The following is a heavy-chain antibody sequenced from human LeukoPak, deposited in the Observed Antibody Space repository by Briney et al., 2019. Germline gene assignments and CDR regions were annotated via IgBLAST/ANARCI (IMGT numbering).Heavy chain of an antibody. Sequence: ASVKVSYKASGYTFTSYYMHWVRQAPGQGLEWMGIINPSGGSTRYAQKFQGRVTMTRDTSTSTVYMELSSLRSEDTAVYYCARDDSGSYYDYWGQGTLVTVSS. CDR2: INPSGGST. CDR1: GYTFTSYY. CDR3: ARDDSGSYYDY. D-gene: IGHD1-26*01. J-gene: IGHJ4*02. V-gene: IGHV1-46*01.